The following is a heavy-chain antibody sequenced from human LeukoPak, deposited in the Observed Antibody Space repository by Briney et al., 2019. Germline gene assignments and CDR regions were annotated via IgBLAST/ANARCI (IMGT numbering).Heavy chain of an antibody. D-gene: IGHD4-17*01. Sequence: GGSLRLSCAASGFIFSNYALMWLRQSPGKGLEWVSAIRGSGGGTFYADSVKGRFTISRDNSKNTLYLQMNGLRAEDTAVYYCARDPSGDYIGACDMWGRGTLVTVSS. CDR1: GFIFSNYA. J-gene: IGHJ3*02. CDR3: ARDPSGDYIGACDM. V-gene: IGHV3-23*01. CDR2: IRGSGGGT.